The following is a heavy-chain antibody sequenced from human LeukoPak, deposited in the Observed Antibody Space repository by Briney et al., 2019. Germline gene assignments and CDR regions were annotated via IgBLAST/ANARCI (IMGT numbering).Heavy chain of an antibody. CDR2: INSDGSDT. D-gene: IGHD1-7*01. Sequence: PGGSLRLSCAASGFTFRSYWMHWVRQAPGKGLVWVSRINSDGSDTSYADSVKGRFTISRDNAKNTLYLQMNSLRAEDTVVYYCASRYNWNYLLDYWGQGTLVTASS. CDR1: GFTFRSYW. J-gene: IGHJ4*02. V-gene: IGHV3-74*01. CDR3: ASRYNWNYLLDY.